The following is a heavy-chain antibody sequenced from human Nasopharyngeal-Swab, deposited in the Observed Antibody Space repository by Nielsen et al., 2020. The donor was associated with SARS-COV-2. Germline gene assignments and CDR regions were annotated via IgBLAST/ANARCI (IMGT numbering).Heavy chain of an antibody. D-gene: IGHD3-10*01. Sequence: WIRQPPGKGLEWVANIKQDGSEKYYVDSVKGRFTISRDNVKNSLYLQMNSLRAEDTAVYYCARDFYGSGSYYNAYGMDVWGQGTTVTVSS. CDR2: IKQDGSEK. V-gene: IGHV3-7*01. CDR3: ARDFYGSGSYYNAYGMDV. J-gene: IGHJ6*02.